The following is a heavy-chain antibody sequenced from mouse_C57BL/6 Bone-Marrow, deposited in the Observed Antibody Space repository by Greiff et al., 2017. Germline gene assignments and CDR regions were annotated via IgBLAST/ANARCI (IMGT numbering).Heavy chain of an antibody. J-gene: IGHJ1*03. Sequence: EVMLVESGGGLVKPGGSLKLSCAASGFTFSDYGMHWVRQAPEKGLEWVAYISSGSSTIYYADTVKGRFTISRDNAKNTLFLQLTSLRSEDTAMYYCARHYYGSRQWYFEVWGTGTTVTVSS. CDR1: GFTFSDYG. CDR3: ARHYYGSRQWYFEV. V-gene: IGHV5-17*01. CDR2: ISSGSSTI. D-gene: IGHD1-1*01.